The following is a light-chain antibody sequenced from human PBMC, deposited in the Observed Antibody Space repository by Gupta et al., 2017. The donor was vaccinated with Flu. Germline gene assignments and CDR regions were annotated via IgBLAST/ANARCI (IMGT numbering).Light chain of an antibody. CDR2: KNN. Sequence: QSVLTQLPSASGSPGPRATISCSGSSSAIGKTYVYWYQRVPGTAPKLLIYKNNQRPSGVSDRFSGSKSGTSASLAISGLRSEDEADYYCAAWGGSLGGFYVFGTGTKFTVL. J-gene: IGLJ1*01. CDR1: SSAIGKTY. V-gene: IGLV1-47*01. CDR3: AAWGGSLGGFYV.